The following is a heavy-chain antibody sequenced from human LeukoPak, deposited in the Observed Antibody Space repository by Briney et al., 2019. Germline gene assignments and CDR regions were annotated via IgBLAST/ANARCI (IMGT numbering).Heavy chain of an antibody. CDR2: IYPGDSDT. V-gene: IGHV5-51*01. CDR3: ATAAITEYYYMDV. D-gene: IGHD2-2*02. Sequence: GESLKISCKGSGYSFTSYWIGWVRQMPGKGLEWMGIIYPGDSDTRYSPSFQGQVTISADKSISTAYPQWSSLKASDTAMYYCATAAITEYYYMDVWGKGTTVTVSS. J-gene: IGHJ6*03. CDR1: GYSFTSYW.